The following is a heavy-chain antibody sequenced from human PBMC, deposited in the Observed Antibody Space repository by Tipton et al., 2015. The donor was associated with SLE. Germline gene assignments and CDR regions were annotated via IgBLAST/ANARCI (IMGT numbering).Heavy chain of an antibody. CDR1: GGSFSGYY. D-gene: IGHD3-10*01. CDR3: ASSPVRARDYFDY. J-gene: IGHJ4*02. CDR2: INHSGST. Sequence: TLSLTCAVYGGSFSGYYWSWIRQPPGKGLEWIGEINHSGSTNYNPSLKSRVTISVDTSKNQFSLQLNSVTAADTAVYYCASSPVRARDYFDYWGQGTLVTVSS. V-gene: IGHV4-34*01.